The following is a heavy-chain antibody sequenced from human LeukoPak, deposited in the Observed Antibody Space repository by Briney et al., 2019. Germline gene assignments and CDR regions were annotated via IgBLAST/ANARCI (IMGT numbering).Heavy chain of an antibody. J-gene: IGHJ6*02. CDR3: AKAGSLLWFGETINYYYYYGMDV. D-gene: IGHD3-10*01. Sequence: PGGSLRLSCAASGFTFSSYAMSWVRQAPGKGLEWVSAISGSGGSTYYADSVKGRFTISRDNSKNTLYLQMNSLRAEDTAVYYCAKAGSLLWFGETINYYYYYGMDVWGQGTTVTVSS. CDR1: GFTFSSYA. V-gene: IGHV3-23*01. CDR2: ISGSGGST.